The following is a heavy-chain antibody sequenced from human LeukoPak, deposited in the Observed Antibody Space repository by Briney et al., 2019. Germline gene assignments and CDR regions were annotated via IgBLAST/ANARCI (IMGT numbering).Heavy chain of an antibody. V-gene: IGHV3-23*01. CDR2: IGGSGSGT. J-gene: IGHJ4*02. D-gene: IGHD3-10*01. Sequence: GGSLRLSCVGSGFAFSFYAMTRVRQAPGKGLEWVSAIGGSGSGTHYADSVKGRFTISRDNSKNTLYLQMNSLRVEDTAVYYCAKDYYGSGSPRSDYWGQGTLVTVSS. CDR3: AKDYYGSGSPRSDY. CDR1: GFAFSFYA.